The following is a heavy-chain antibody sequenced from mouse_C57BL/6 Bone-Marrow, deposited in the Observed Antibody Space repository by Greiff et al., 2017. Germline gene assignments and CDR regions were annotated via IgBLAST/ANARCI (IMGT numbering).Heavy chain of an antibody. J-gene: IGHJ3*01. CDR2: IHPNSGST. CDR3: ARSFYCYGSPFAY. D-gene: IGHD1-1*01. V-gene: IGHV1-64*01. Sequence: QVQLKQPGAELVKPGASVKLSCKASGYTFTSYWMHWVKQRPGQGLEWIGMIHPNSGSTNYNEKFKSKATLTVDKSSSTAYMQLSSLTSEDSAVYYCARSFYCYGSPFAYWGQGTLVTVSA. CDR1: GYTFTSYW.